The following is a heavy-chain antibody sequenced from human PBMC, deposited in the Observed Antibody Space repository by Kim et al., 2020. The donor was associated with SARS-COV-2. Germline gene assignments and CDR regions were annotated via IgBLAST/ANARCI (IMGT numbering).Heavy chain of an antibody. CDR2: ISGSGGST. CDR3: AKDIRCSSTSCSNWFDP. D-gene: IGHD2-2*01. CDR1: GFTFSSYA. Sequence: GGSLRLSCAASGFTFSSYAMSWVRQAPGKGLEWVSAISGSGGSTYYADSVKGRFTISRDNSKNTLYLQMNSLRAEDTAVYYCAKDIRCSSTSCSNWFDPWGQGTLVTVSS. J-gene: IGHJ5*02. V-gene: IGHV3-23*01.